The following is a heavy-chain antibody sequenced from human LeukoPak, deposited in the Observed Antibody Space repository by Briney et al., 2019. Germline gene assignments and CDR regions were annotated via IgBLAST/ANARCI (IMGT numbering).Heavy chain of an antibody. CDR3: ARHPPPDDILTGCDY. CDR1: GYTFTSYG. CDR2: ISAYNGNT. Sequence: ASVKVSCKASGYTFTSYGISWVRQAPGQGLEGMGWISAYNGNTNYAQKLQGRVTMTTDTSTSTAYMELRSLRSDDTAVYYCARHPPPDDILTGCDYWGQGTLVTVSS. V-gene: IGHV1-18*01. J-gene: IGHJ4*02. D-gene: IGHD3-9*01.